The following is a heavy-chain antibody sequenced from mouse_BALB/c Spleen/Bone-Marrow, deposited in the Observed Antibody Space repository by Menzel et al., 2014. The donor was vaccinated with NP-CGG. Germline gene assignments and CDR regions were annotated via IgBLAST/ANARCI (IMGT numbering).Heavy chain of an antibody. CDR3: ASYYYGRAWFAY. CDR2: IDPANGNT. V-gene: IGHV14-3*02. J-gene: IGHJ3*01. D-gene: IGHD1-1*01. Sequence: VQLQQSGAELVKPGASVKLSCTASGFNIKDSYMHWVKQRPGQGLEWIGRIDPANGNTKYDPKFQGKATITADTSSNTAYLQLSSLTSEYTAVYYCASYYYGRAWFAYWGQGTLVTGAA. CDR1: GFNIKDSY.